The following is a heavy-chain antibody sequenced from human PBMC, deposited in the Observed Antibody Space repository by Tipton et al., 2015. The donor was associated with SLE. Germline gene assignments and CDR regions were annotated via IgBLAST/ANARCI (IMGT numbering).Heavy chain of an antibody. D-gene: IGHD1-26*01. V-gene: IGHV4-38-2*01. Sequence: GLVKPSETLSLTCAVSGYSITRAYYWGWIRQPPGKALEWIGSMYHSGSTYYNPSLESRVTISVDTSNNQFSLRLSSVTAADTAVYYCASQVGATTATYFDYWGQGTLVTVSS. CDR1: GYSITRAYY. CDR3: ASQVGATTATYFDY. J-gene: IGHJ4*02. CDR2: MYHSGST.